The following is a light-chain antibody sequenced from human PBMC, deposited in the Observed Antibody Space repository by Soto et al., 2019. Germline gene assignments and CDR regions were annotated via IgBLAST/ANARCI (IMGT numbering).Light chain of an antibody. CDR2: EVS. J-gene: IGLJ2*01. CDR1: SSDVGSYNL. CDR3: CSYAGSSTFYVV. Sequence: QSALTQPDSVSGSPGQSITISCTGTSSDVGSYNLVSWYQQHPGKAPKLMIYEVSKRPSGVSNRFSGSKSGNTASLTISGLQAEDEADYYCCSYAGSSTFYVVFGGGTKLTVL. V-gene: IGLV2-23*02.